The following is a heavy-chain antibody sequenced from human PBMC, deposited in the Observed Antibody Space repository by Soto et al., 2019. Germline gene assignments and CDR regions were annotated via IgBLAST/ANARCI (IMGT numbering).Heavy chain of an antibody. CDR2: IYYTGTT. CDR1: GGSMSSYY. D-gene: IGHD2-21*02. CDR3: ARLGGYYQAFDQ. V-gene: IGHV4-59*08. J-gene: IGHJ4*02. Sequence: SETLSLTCIVSGGSMSSYYWGWFRQPPGKGLEWIGYIYYTGTTTYHPSLKSRVTISMDTSRNQFSLKLNSVTAADTAVYYCARLGGYYQAFDQWGQGSLVTVS.